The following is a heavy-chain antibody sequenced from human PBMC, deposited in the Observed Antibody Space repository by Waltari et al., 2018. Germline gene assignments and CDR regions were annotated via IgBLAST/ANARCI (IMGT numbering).Heavy chain of an antibody. CDR2: IGTSSSTI. V-gene: IGHV3-11*04. CDR1: GGSISSSSYY. Sequence: QLQLQESGPGLVKPSETLSLTCTVSGGSISSSSYYWGWIRQPPGKGLEWVSYIGTSSSTIRYADAVKGRFTMSRDNAKNSLYLQMDSLRVEDTAVYYCARGPLVIPKYYFDFWGQGSLVTVSS. D-gene: IGHD1-26*01. J-gene: IGHJ4*02. CDR3: ARGPLVIPKYYFDF.